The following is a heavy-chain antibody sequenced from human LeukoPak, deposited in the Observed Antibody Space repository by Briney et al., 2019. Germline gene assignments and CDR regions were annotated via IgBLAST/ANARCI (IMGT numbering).Heavy chain of an antibody. CDR3: ATWARDQTPNPGYSSGLNY. Sequence: SETLSLTCTVSGGSISSSSYYWGWIRQPPGKGLEWIGSIYYSGSTYYNPSLKSRVTISVDTSKHHFSLKLSSVTAADTAVYYCATWARDQTPNPGYSSGLNYWGQGTLVTVSS. V-gene: IGHV4-39*01. CDR1: GGSISSSSYY. D-gene: IGHD6-25*01. CDR2: IYYSGST. J-gene: IGHJ4*02.